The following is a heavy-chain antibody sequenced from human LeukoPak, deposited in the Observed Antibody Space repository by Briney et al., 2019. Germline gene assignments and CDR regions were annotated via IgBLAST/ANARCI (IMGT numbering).Heavy chain of an antibody. V-gene: IGHV4-4*07. CDR2: LYTSGGT. Sequence: PSETLSLTCTVSGGSISSYNWSWIRQPAGKGLEWIGRLYTSGGTNYIPSLKSRVTMSVDTSKNQFSLKLSSVTAADTAVYYCARRHAHPLDGDNSQFAFNIWGQGTMVTVSS. CDR3: ARRHAHPLDGDNSQFAFNI. CDR1: GGSISSYN. D-gene: IGHD4-23*01. J-gene: IGHJ3*02.